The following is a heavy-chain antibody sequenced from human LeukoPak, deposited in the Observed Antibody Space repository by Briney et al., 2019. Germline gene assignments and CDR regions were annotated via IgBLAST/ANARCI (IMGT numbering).Heavy chain of an antibody. CDR1: GGSISSYY. CDR3: ARVGIAVAAPQVASLETDY. J-gene: IGHJ4*02. CDR2: IYTSGST. V-gene: IGHV4-4*07. Sequence: SETLSLTCTVAGGSISSYYWSWIRQPAGKGLEWIGRIYTSGSTNYNPSLKSRGTISVDTSKNQFSLKLSSVTAAEKAVYYCARVGIAVAAPQVASLETDYWGQGTLVTVSS. D-gene: IGHD6-19*01.